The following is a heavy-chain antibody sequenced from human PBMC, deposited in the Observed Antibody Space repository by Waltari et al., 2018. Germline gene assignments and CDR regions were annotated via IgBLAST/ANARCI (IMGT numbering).Heavy chain of an antibody. Sequence: QVQLQQWGAGLLKPSENLSLTCRVYGGSFSGYYWSWIRQTPGKGLEWIGEINHSGSTNYNPSLKSRVTISVDTSKNQFSLKLSSVTAADTAVYYCAVRTYCSGGSCYRSGLVDYLGQGTLVTVSS. CDR1: GGSFSGYY. CDR2: INHSGST. V-gene: IGHV4-34*01. D-gene: IGHD2-15*01. CDR3: AVRTYCSGGSCYRSGLVDY. J-gene: IGHJ4*02.